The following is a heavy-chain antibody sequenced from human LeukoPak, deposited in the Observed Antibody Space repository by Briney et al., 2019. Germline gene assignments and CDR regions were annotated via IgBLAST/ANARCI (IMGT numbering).Heavy chain of an antibody. CDR3: TTRSGDFWSGFVN. CDR1: GNILCELS. Sequence: ASVTVSCKVSGNILCELSIRWVRQAPGKGLECMGGFDPEEAKMVYAQNFQGRVTMTEDTSTQTAYMELSGLTSDDTAVYYCTTRSGDFWSGFVNWGQGTLVTVSS. V-gene: IGHV1-24*01. D-gene: IGHD3-3*01. CDR2: FDPEEAKM. J-gene: IGHJ4*02.